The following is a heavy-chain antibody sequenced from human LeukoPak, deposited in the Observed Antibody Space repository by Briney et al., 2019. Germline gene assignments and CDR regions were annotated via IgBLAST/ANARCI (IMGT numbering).Heavy chain of an antibody. V-gene: IGHV3-74*01. D-gene: IGHD2-15*01. CDR2: INSDGSTT. J-gene: IGHJ4*02. CDR3: ARGPGAASL. Sequence: QPGGSLRLSCAASGFTFSSHWMHWVRHAPGKGLAWVSRINSDGSTTTYADSVKGRFTVSRDNAKNTLYLQMSSLRAEDTAVYYCARGPGAASLWGQGTLVTVSS. CDR1: GFTFSSHW.